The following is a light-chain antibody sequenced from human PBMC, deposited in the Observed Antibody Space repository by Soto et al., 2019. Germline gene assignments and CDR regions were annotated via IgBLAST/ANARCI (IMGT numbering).Light chain of an antibody. J-gene: IGKJ2*01. V-gene: IGKV3-20*01. CDR2: GAS. Sequence: EIVLTQSPGTLSLSPGERATLSCRASQSVIINYLAWYQQKPGQPPRLLIYGASSRATGIPDRFSGSRSGTDFTLTISRLEPEDVAVYYCQQYGGSLPYTFGQGTKLEIK. CDR1: QSVIINY. CDR3: QQYGGSLPYT.